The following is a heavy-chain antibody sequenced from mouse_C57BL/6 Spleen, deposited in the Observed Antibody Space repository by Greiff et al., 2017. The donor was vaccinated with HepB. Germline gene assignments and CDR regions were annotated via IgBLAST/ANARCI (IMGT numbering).Heavy chain of an antibody. V-gene: IGHV1-53*01. CDR2: INPSNGGT. J-gene: IGHJ3*01. CDR3: ARGGTVVATPAWFAY. Sequence: QVQLQQSGTELVKPGASVKLSCKASGYTFTSYWMHWVKQRPGQGLEWIGNINPSNGGTNYNEKFKSKATLTVDKSSSTAYMQLSSLTSEDSAVYYCARGGTVVATPAWFAYWGQGTLVTVSA. CDR1: GYTFTSYW. D-gene: IGHD1-1*01.